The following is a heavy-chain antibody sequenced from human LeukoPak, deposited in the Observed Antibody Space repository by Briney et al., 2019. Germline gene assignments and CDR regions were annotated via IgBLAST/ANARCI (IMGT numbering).Heavy chain of an antibody. CDR2: IYHSGST. J-gene: IGHJ4*02. Sequence: SETLSLTCTVSGYSIGSGYYWGWIRQPPGKGLEWIGSIYHSGSTYYNPSLKSRVTISVDTSKNQFSLKLNSVTAADTAVYYCARVGGPRPFDYWGQGTLVTVSS. CDR1: GYSIGSGYY. V-gene: IGHV4-38-2*02. CDR3: ARVGGPRPFDY. D-gene: IGHD6-6*01.